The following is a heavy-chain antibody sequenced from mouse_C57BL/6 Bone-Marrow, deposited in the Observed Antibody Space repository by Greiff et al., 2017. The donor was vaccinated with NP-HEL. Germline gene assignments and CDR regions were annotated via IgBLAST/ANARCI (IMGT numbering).Heavy chain of an antibody. D-gene: IGHD1-1*01. Sequence: VQLKQSGAELVRPGASVKLSCTASGFTFKDDYMHWVKQRPEQGLEWIGWIDPENGDTEYASKFQGKATITADTASNTAYLQLSILTSEDTAVYYCTGLFMATVVAHFDYWGQGTTLTVSS. CDR3: TGLFMATVVAHFDY. J-gene: IGHJ2*01. V-gene: IGHV14-4*01. CDR2: IDPENGDT. CDR1: GFTFKDDY.